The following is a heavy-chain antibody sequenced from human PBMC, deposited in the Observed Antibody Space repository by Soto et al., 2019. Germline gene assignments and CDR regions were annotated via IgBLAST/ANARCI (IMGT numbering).Heavy chain of an antibody. Sequence: GSLRLSCAASGFTFSDHYMSWIRQAPGKGLEWISYINPTGSYTHYADSVRGRFIISRDNADNSLYLQMNSLRAEDTALYYCARGHHSMDVWGQGATVTVSS. CDR3: ARGHHSMDV. V-gene: IGHV3-11*06. CDR2: INPTGSYT. J-gene: IGHJ6*02. CDR1: GFTFSDHY.